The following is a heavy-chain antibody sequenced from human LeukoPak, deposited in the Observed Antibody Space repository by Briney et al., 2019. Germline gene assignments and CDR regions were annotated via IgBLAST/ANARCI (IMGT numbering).Heavy chain of an antibody. J-gene: IGHJ3*02. CDR2: IKKDGSEK. CDR3: AKGGYYASSGSYAFDI. CDR1: GFTFSSYW. Sequence: PGGSLRLSCAASGFTFSSYWMSWVRQAPGKGLEWVANIKKDGSEKYYVDSVKGRFTISRDNAKNSLYLQMNSLRAEDTAVYYCAKGGYYASSGSYAFDIWGQGTVVTVSS. V-gene: IGHV3-7*05. D-gene: IGHD3-22*01.